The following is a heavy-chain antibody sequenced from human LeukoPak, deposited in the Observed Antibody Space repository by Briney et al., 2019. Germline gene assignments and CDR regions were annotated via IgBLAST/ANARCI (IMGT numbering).Heavy chain of an antibody. CDR1: GASLNDYY. V-gene: IGHV4-59*12. CDR3: ASGAADGYNFGFDY. Sequence: SETLSLTCTVSGASLNDYYWSWIRQPPGKALEWIGFIHSSGSANSNPSLTSRVTISIDTSKNQFSLNLRSLTAANTAVYFCASGAADGYNFGFDYWGQGTLAAVSS. D-gene: IGHD5-24*01. CDR2: IHSSGSA. J-gene: IGHJ4*02.